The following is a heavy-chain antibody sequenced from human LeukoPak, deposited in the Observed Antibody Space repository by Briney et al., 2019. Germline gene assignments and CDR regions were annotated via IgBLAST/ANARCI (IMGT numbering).Heavy chain of an antibody. CDR1: GFTFSSYG. J-gene: IGHJ4*02. Sequence: PGRSLRLSCAASGFTFSSYGMHWVRQAPGKGLEWVAVMSYDGTNKFYADSVKGRFTISRDNSKNTLYLQMNSLRAEDTAVYHCAKDSGWKWEHPGKGVDYWGQGTLVTVSS. CDR3: AKDSGWKWEHPGKGVDY. D-gene: IGHD1-26*01. CDR2: MSYDGTNK. V-gene: IGHV3-30*18.